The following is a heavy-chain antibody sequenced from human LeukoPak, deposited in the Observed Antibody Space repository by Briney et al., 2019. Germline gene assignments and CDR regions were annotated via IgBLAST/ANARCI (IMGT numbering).Heavy chain of an antibody. V-gene: IGHV3-30-3*01. CDR3: ARALYSSSCGDY. D-gene: IGHD6-13*01. Sequence: PGRSLRLSCVASGFTFSSYAMHWVRQAPGKGLEWVAVISYDGSNKYYADSVKGRFTISRDNSKNTLYLQMNSLRAEDTAVYYCARALYSSSCGDYWGQGTLVTVSS. CDR1: GFTFSSYA. J-gene: IGHJ4*02. CDR2: ISYDGSNK.